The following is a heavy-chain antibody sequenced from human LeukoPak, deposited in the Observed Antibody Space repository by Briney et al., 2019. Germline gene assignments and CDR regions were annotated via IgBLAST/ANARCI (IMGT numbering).Heavy chain of an antibody. CDR1: GGTFSSYA. V-gene: IGHV1-69*04. Sequence: ASVKVSCKASGGTFSSYAISWVRQAPGQGLEWMGRIIPILGIANYAQKFQGSVTITADKSTSTAYMELSSLRSEDTAVYYCARDRGYSSGWYLVYWGQGTLVTVSS. CDR3: ARDRGYSSGWYLVY. D-gene: IGHD6-19*01. J-gene: IGHJ4*02. CDR2: IIPILGIA.